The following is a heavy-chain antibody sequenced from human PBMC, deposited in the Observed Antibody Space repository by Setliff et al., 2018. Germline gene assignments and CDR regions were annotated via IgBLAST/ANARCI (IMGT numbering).Heavy chain of an antibody. CDR2: IPHSGST. Sequence: TLSLTCTVSGYSISSGHYWGWIRQPPGKGLEWIGSIPHSGSTYYNPSLRSRVTISLDTSKNQFSPKLTSVTAADTAVYYCAGGRRYDYGWDFDYWGQGTLVTVSS. J-gene: IGHJ4*02. D-gene: IGHD4-17*01. V-gene: IGHV4-38-2*02. CDR1: GYSISSGHY. CDR3: AGGRRYDYGWDFDY.